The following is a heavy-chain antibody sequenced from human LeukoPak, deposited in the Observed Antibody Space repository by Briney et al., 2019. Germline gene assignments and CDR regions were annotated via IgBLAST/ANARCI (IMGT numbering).Heavy chain of an antibody. J-gene: IGHJ4*02. CDR3: AIRFSAAPYYDSSGYYSGIGY. D-gene: IGHD3-22*01. CDR2: IYSGGST. Sequence: GGSLRLSCAASGFTVSSNYMSWVRQAPGKGLEWVSVIYSGGSTYYADSVKGRFTISRDNSKNTLYLQMNSLRAEDTAVYYCAIRFSAAPYYDSSGYYSGIGYWGQGTLVTVSS. CDR1: GFTVSSNY. V-gene: IGHV3-66*04.